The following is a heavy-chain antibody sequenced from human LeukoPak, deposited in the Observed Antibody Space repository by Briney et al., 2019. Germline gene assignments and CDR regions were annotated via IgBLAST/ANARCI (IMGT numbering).Heavy chain of an antibody. CDR3: ARDQDSSGWNNWFDP. Sequence: GASVKVSCKASGYTFIGYFMHWVRQAPGQGREWMGWISAYNGNTNYAQKLQGRVTMTTDTSTSTAYMELRSLRSDDTAVYYCARDQDSSGWNNWFDPWGQGTLVTVSS. CDR2: ISAYNGNT. CDR1: GYTFIGYF. D-gene: IGHD6-19*01. V-gene: IGHV1-18*04. J-gene: IGHJ5*02.